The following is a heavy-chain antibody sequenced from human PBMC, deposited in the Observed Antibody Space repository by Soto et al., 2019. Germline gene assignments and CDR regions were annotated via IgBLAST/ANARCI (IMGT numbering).Heavy chain of an antibody. CDR3: AKCNGDIYYYYAMDV. J-gene: IGHJ6*02. CDR2: ISYDGINK. V-gene: IGHV3-30*18. Sequence: TGGSLRLSCAASGFTFSSYGMHWVRQAPGKGLEWVAVISYDGINKYYADSVKGRFTISRDNSKNTLYLQMNSLRADDTVVYYCAKCNGDIYYYYAMDVWGQGTPVTV. D-gene: IGHD2-8*01. CDR1: GFTFSSYG.